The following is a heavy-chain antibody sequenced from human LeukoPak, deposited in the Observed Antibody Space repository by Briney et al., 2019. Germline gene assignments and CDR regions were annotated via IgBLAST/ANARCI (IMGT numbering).Heavy chain of an antibody. Sequence: GGSLRLSCAASGFTFSSYSMNWVRHAPGKGLECVSSISSSSSYIYYADSVKGRFTISRDNAKNSLYLQMNSLRAEDTAVYYCARSTGAAAGTDAFDIWGQGTMVTVSS. V-gene: IGHV3-21*01. CDR1: GFTFSSYS. J-gene: IGHJ3*02. D-gene: IGHD6-13*01. CDR2: ISSSSSYI. CDR3: ARSTGAAAGTDAFDI.